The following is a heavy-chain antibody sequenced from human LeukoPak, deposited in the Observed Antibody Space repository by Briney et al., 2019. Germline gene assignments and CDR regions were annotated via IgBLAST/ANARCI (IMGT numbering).Heavy chain of an antibody. Sequence: QPGGSLRLSCAASGFTFSSYSMNWVRQAPGKGLEWVANIKQDGSEKYYVDSVKGRFTISRDNAKNSLYLQMNSLRAEDTAVYYCARVSVFVIGWSLRDYYGMDVWGQGTTVTVSS. J-gene: IGHJ6*02. CDR2: IKQDGSEK. D-gene: IGHD2-15*01. CDR1: GFTFSSYS. CDR3: ARVSVFVIGWSLRDYYGMDV. V-gene: IGHV3-7*01.